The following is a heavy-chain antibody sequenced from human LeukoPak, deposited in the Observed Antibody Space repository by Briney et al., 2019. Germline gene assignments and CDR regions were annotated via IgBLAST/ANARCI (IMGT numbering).Heavy chain of an antibody. D-gene: IGHD2-8*01. Sequence: GASVKVSCKASGYTFTSYDINWVRQATGQGLEWMGWMNPNSGNTGYAQKFQGRVTMTRDSSITTAYMDLSSLRSDDTAVYYCAREWDYYAFWGQGTLVTVSS. V-gene: IGHV1-8*01. CDR1: GYTFTSYD. J-gene: IGHJ4*02. CDR2: MNPNSGNT. CDR3: AREWDYYAF.